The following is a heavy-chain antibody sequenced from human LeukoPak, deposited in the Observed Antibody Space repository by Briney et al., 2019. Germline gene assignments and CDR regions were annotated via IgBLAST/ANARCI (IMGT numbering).Heavy chain of an antibody. J-gene: IGHJ6*02. CDR1: GGSFSGYY. CDR2: INHSGST. Sequence: PSETLSLTCAVYGGSFSGYYWSWIRQPPGKGLEWIGEINHSGSTNYNPSLKSRVTISVDTSKNQFSLKLSSVTAADTAVYYCARGLEVVYYYYGMDVWGQGTTVTVSS. CDR3: ARGLEVVYYYYGMDV. V-gene: IGHV4-34*01. D-gene: IGHD3-22*01.